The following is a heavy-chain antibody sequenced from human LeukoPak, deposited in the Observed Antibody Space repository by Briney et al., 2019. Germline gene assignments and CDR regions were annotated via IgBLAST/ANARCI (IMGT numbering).Heavy chain of an antibody. V-gene: IGHV3-74*01. J-gene: IGHJ4*02. CDR3: ASPPLSN. CDR2: INNDGSST. CDR1: GFTFSTYW. Sequence: RGSLRLSCAASGFTFSTYWMHWVRQAPGKGLVWVSRINNDGSSTTYADSVKGRFTISRDNAKNTLYLQMNSLSAEDTAVYYCASPPLSNWGQGTLVTVSS.